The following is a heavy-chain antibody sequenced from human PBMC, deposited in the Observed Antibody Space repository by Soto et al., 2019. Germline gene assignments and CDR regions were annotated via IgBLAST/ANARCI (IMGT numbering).Heavy chain of an antibody. V-gene: IGHV4-31*02. CDR2: IYYSGST. CDR1: GGSISSGGYY. Sequence: SETLSLTCTVSGGSISSGGYYWSWIRQHPGKGLEWIGYIYYSGSTYYNPSLKSRVTISVDTSKNQFSLKLSSVTAADTAVYYCASGRKVYDAFDIWGQGTMVTVSS. J-gene: IGHJ3*02. D-gene: IGHD2-8*01. CDR3: ASGRKVYDAFDI.